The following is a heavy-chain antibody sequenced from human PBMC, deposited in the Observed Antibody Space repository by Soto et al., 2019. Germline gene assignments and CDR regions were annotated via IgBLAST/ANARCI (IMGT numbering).Heavy chain of an antibody. CDR3: AFPRRLPNY. CDR1: GFTFTDYY. CDR2: ISVSGTDT. V-gene: IGHV3-11*05. Sequence: QVQLVESGGALVKPGGSLRLSCVASGFTFTDYYMNWIRQTPGKGLEWLSYISVSGTDTNYADSVRGRFTIYRDNAKRSIYLQMNSLRVEDTAVYYCAFPRRLPNYWGQGTLVTVSS. J-gene: IGHJ4*02. D-gene: IGHD2-15*01.